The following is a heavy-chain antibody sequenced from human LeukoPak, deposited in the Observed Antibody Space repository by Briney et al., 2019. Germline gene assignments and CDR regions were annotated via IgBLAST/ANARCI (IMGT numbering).Heavy chain of an antibody. CDR2: INPNSGGT. CDR3: ARYYIEGRCFDY. Sequence: ASVKVSCKASGYTFTGYHMHWVRQAPGQGLEWMGWINPNSGGTNYAQKFQGRVTMTRDTSIRTAYMELSRLRSDDTAMYYCARYYIEGRCFDYWGQGTLVTVSS. D-gene: IGHD3-10*01. V-gene: IGHV1-2*02. CDR1: GYTFTGYH. J-gene: IGHJ4*02.